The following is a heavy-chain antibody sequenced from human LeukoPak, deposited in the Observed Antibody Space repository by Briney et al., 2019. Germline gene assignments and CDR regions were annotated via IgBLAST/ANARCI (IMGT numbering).Heavy chain of an antibody. J-gene: IGHJ6*03. CDR3: ATTPGIAAAGTLPAFYYYYYYMDV. CDR1: GFTFSSYG. CDR2: ISGGST. Sequence: PGGSLRLSCAASGFTFSSYGMSWVRQAPGKGLEWVSAISGGSTYYADSVKGRFTISRDNSKNTLYLQMNSLRAEDTAVYYCATTPGIAAAGTLPAFYYYYYYMDVWGKGTTVTVSS. V-gene: IGHV3-23*01. D-gene: IGHD6-13*01.